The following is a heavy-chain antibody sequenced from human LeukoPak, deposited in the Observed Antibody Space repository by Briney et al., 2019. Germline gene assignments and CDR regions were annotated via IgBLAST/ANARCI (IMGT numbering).Heavy chain of an antibody. CDR2: IYYSGST. J-gene: IGHJ3*02. Sequence: SQTLSLTCTVSGGSISSGDYYWSWLRQPPGKGLEWIGYIYYSGSTYYNPSLKSRVTISVDTSKNQFSLKLSSVTAADTAVYYCARGIVVVPAAGSDAFDIWGQGTMVTVSS. D-gene: IGHD2-2*01. CDR3: ARGIVVVPAAGSDAFDI. CDR1: GGSISSGDYY. V-gene: IGHV4-30-4*08.